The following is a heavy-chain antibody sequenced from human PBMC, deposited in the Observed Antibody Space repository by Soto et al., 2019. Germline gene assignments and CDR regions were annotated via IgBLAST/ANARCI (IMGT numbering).Heavy chain of an antibody. Sequence: QVQLVQSGAEVKKPGSSVKVSCKSSGCTFGSYAISWVRQAPGQGLEWMGGVIPIFGTPHYAQKFHGRVTITSDIPTSTAYLELSSLKSADTAVYYCAKIRWTISLQEEDAIWGQGTLVTVSS. CDR1: GCTFGSYA. CDR3: AKIRWTISLQEEDAI. D-gene: IGHD2-15*01. J-gene: IGHJ4*02. V-gene: IGHV1-69*06. CDR2: VIPIFGTP.